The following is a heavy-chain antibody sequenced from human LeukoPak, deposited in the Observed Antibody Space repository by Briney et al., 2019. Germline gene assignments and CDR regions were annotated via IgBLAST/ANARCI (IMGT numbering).Heavy chain of an antibody. J-gene: IGHJ3*02. CDR3: ARASWFGGPGAFDI. CDR2: IYSGGST. CDR1: GFTVSSNY. D-gene: IGHD3-10*01. V-gene: IGHV3-66*01. Sequence: GGSLRLSCAASGFTVSSNYMSWVRQAPGKGLEWVSVIYSGGSTYYADSVKGRFTISRDNSKNTLYLQMNSLRAEDTAVYYCARASWFGGPGAFDIWGQGTVVTVSS.